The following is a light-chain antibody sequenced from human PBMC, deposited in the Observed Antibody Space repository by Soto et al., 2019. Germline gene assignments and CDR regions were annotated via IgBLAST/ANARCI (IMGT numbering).Light chain of an antibody. CDR3: CSYAGRYTWV. CDR2: EVN. V-gene: IGLV2-11*01. Sequence: QSALTQPRSVSGSPGQSVTISCTATGSDVGDSSHVSWYQLHPGKAPKLMIYEVNNRPSGVPDRFSGSKSGSTASLTISGLQADDEADYYCCSYAGRYTWVFGGGTQLTVL. J-gene: IGLJ3*02. CDR1: GSDVGDSSH.